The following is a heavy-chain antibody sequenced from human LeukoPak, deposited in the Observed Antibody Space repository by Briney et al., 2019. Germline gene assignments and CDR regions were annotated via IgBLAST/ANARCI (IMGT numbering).Heavy chain of an antibody. V-gene: IGHV3-23*01. Sequence: GGSLRLSCAASGFTFSSYAMSWVRQAPGKGLEWVSAISGSGGSTYYADSVKGRFTISRDNSKNTLYLQMNSLRAEDTAVYYCARRLGYCSGGSCYSYWFDPWGQGTLVTVSS. CDR1: GFTFSSYA. CDR3: ARRLGYCSGGSCYSYWFDP. J-gene: IGHJ5*02. D-gene: IGHD2-15*01. CDR2: ISGSGGST.